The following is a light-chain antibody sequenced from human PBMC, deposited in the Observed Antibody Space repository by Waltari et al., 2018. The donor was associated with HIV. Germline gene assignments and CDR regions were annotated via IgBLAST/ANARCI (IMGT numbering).Light chain of an antibody. V-gene: IGLV1-51*01. Sequence: QSVLTQPPSVSAAPGQNVTISCSGSTSNIAKNYVAWYQQLPGTAPKLVIYDNNKRPSGSPDRFSGSKSGTSATLGISGLQTGDEADYYCEAWDNRLSGVLFGGGTKLTVL. CDR1: TSNIAKNY. J-gene: IGLJ3*02. CDR3: EAWDNRLSGVL. CDR2: DNN.